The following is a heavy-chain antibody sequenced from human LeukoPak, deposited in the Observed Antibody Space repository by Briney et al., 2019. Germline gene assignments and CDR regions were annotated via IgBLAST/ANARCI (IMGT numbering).Heavy chain of an antibody. CDR3: AKEIGPNSNYFDN. Sequence: PGGSLRLSCAASGFAFDKYAMHWVRQAPGKGLEWVSGISWNSAVLGYAASVKGRFTITSDNAKTSLHLQMNRLRDDTAALYYCAKEIGPNSNYFDNWGQGTVFTVSS. CDR2: ISWNSAVL. CDR1: GFAFDKYA. J-gene: IGHJ4*02. V-gene: IGHV3-9*01. D-gene: IGHD6-13*01.